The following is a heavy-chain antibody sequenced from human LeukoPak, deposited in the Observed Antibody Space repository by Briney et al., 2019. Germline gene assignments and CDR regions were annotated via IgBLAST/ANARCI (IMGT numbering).Heavy chain of an antibody. CDR1: VFTFRSYD. D-gene: IGHD6-19*01. J-gene: IGHJ4*02. Sequence: GGSLRLSCGASVFTFRSYDMHWVRQATGKALEWVAAIGTAGDTYYTGYVKCRFTISRENAKNSLYVQMNSLRAGDTAVYYYARASSGWYFAYWGARTLVTVSS. CDR2: IGTAGDT. V-gene: IGHV3-13*01. CDR3: ARASSGWYFAY.